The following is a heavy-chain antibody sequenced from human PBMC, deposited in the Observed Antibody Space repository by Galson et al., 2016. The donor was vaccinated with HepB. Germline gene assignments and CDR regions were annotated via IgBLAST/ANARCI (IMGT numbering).Heavy chain of an antibody. D-gene: IGHD6-19*01. CDR2: IKQDGSET. V-gene: IGHV3-7*03. CDR1: GFIFSDYW. CDR3: ASVYATGWFGY. J-gene: IGHJ4*02. Sequence: SLRLSCAASGFIFSDYWVSWVRQAPGKGLEWVASIKQDGSETYYVDSVKGRFTISRDNGKDSPYLQMNSLRAEDTAVYYCASVYATGWFGYWGQGTLVTVSS.